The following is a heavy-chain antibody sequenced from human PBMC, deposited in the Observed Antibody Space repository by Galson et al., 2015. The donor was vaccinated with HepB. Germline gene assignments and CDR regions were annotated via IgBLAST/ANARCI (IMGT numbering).Heavy chain of an antibody. V-gene: IGHV3-48*02. D-gene: IGHD5-12*01. J-gene: IGHJ4*02. Sequence: SLRLSCAASGFTFSTYRMNWVRQAPGKGLEWVSYISSSSNTIYYADSVKGRFTISRDNAKNSLYLQMNSLRDEDTAVYYCAREPGNSGYDGLGYWGQGTLATVSS. CDR2: ISSSSNTI. CDR1: GFTFSTYR. CDR3: AREPGNSGYDGLGY.